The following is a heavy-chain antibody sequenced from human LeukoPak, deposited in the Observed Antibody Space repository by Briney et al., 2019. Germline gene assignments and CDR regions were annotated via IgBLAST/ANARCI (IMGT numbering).Heavy chain of an antibody. J-gene: IGHJ3*02. CDR2: INLNGGST. CDR3: ARGTMTGASSAFDI. D-gene: IGHD3-22*01. V-gene: IGHV3-20*04. Sequence: GGSLSLSCAASGFTFDDYGMSWVRPAPGKGLEWVSGINLNGGSTGYADSVKGRFTISRDNAKNSLYLQMNSLRAEDTALYYCARGTMTGASSAFDIWGQGTMVTVSS. CDR1: GFTFDDYG.